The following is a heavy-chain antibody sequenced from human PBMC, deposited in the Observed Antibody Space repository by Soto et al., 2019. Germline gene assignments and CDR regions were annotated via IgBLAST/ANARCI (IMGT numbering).Heavy chain of an antibody. D-gene: IGHD3-9*01. CDR1: GFTFSSYG. J-gene: IGHJ4*02. CDR3: ARHMDVADNNFLTAPPY. V-gene: IGHV3-33*01. CDR2: IWYDGSNK. Sequence: TGGSLRLSCAASGFTFSSYGMHWVRQAPGKGLEWVAVIWYDGSNKYYADSVKGRFTISRDNSKNKLYLKMNSLRAEDTVVYYWARHMDVADNNFLTAPPYWGREPLVTVS.